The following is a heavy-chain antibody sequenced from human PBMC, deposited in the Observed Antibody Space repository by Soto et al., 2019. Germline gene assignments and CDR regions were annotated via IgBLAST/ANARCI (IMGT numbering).Heavy chain of an antibody. V-gene: IGHV1-3*05. CDR1: GYDFSSYA. J-gene: IGHJ6*02. D-gene: IGHD5-12*01. CDR2: INIGSGNT. Sequence: QVQLVQSGAEEKQPGASVRLSCKASGYDFSSYAMHWVRQAPGQRLEWMGWINIGSGNTEYSQNFQDRITITRDTSSSTVHMELNSLKSEDTAVYYCARDGGDCGYRLIYYYYIGLDVWGQGTMVTVSS. CDR3: ARDGGDCGYRLIYYYYIGLDV.